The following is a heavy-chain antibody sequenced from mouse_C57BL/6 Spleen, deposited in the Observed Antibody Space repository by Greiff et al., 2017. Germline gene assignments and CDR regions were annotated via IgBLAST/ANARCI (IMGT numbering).Heavy chain of an antibody. CDR3: AYGYDVGWYFDV. D-gene: IGHD2-2*01. CDR1: GYSFTSYY. J-gene: IGHJ1*03. CDR2: IYPGSGNT. V-gene: IGHV1-66*01. Sequence: QVQLQQSGPELVKPGASVKISCKASGYSFTSYYIHWVKQRPGQGLEWIGWIYPGSGNTKYNEKFKGKATLTADTSSSTAYMQLSSLTSEDSAVYYGAYGYDVGWYFDVWGTGTTVTVSS.